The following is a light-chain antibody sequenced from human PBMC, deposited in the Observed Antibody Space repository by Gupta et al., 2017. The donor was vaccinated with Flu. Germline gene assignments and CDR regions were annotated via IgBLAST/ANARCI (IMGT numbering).Light chain of an antibody. Sequence: SYVLTQPPPVSVAPGQTARITCGGNNIGSRSVLWYQQKPGQAPVLVVFYDSGRPSGIPERFSCANSGNTATLIISRVEAGDEADYYCQVWDSSSDHPGVFGGGTKLTVL. V-gene: IGLV3-21*02. J-gene: IGLJ2*01. CDR3: QVWDSSSDHPGV. CDR1: NIGSRS. CDR2: YDS.